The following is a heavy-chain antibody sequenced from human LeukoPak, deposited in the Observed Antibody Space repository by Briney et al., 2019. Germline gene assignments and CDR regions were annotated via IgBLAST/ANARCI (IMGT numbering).Heavy chain of an antibody. CDR2: ISGSSSYT. CDR3: VRDRNIDY. CDR1: GFTFSDYY. D-gene: IGHD4-11*01. J-gene: IGHJ4*02. Sequence: PGGSLRLSCAASGFTFSDYYMNWIRQAPGKGLEWVSYISGSSSYTNYADSVKGRFTISRENAKNSLYLQMNSLGAEDTAVYYCVRDRNIDYWGQGTLVTVSS. V-gene: IGHV3-11*06.